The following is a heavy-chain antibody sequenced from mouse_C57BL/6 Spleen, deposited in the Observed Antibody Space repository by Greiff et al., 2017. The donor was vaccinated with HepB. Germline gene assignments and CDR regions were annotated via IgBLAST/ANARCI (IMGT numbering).Heavy chain of an antibody. CDR2: IYPRSGNT. CDR3: RYYYGSSYERYFDV. D-gene: IGHD1-1*01. Sequence: QVQLKESGAELARPGASVKLSCKASGYTFTSYGISWVKQRTGQGLEWIGEIYPRSGNTYYNEKFKGKATLTADKSSSTAYMELRSLTSEDSAVYFCRYYYGSSYERYFDVWGTGTTVTVSS. V-gene: IGHV1-81*01. J-gene: IGHJ1*03. CDR1: GYTFTSYG.